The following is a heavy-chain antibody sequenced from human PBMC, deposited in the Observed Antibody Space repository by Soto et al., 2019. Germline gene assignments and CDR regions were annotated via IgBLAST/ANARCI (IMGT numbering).Heavy chain of an antibody. Sequence: ASVKVSCKASGYRFTTFYIHWVRQAPGQGLEWMGRMNLDTGGTTYAQKFQGRVTMTRDTSISTAYMEVTNLKSDDTAIYYCARDGNFAFLGYSFGFDFWGQGTLVTVSS. V-gene: IGHV1-2*06. CDR2: MNLDTGGT. D-gene: IGHD5-18*01. CDR3: ARDGNFAFLGYSFGFDF. CDR1: GYRFTTFY. J-gene: IGHJ4*02.